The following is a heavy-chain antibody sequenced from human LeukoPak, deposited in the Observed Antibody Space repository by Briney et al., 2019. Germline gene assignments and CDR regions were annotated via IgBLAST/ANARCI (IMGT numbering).Heavy chain of an antibody. CDR3: ARDNSVGDVAWWFDP. CDR2: INPSGSST. J-gene: IGHJ5*02. V-gene: IGHV1-46*01. D-gene: IGHD1-26*01. Sequence: ASVKVSCKASGYSFTSHYMHWVRQAPGQGLEWLGLINPSGSSTLYAQKFQGRVTMTRDMSTTTDHMELSSLRSEDTAVYYCARDNSVGDVAWWFDPWGQGTLVTVSS. CDR1: GYSFTSHY.